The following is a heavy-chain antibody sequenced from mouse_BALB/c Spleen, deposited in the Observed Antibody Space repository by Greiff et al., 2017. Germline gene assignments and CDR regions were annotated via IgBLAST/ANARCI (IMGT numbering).Heavy chain of an antibody. CDR3: ARQNYGNYGYFDV. CDR1: GFAFSSYD. Sequence: EVKLVESGGGLVKPGGSLKLSCAASGFAFSSYDMSWVRQTPEKRLEWVAYISSGGGSTYYPDTVKGRFTISRDNAKNTLYLQMSSLKSEDTAMYYCARQNYGNYGYFDVWGAGTTVTVSS. J-gene: IGHJ1*01. D-gene: IGHD2-1*01. CDR2: ISSGGGST. V-gene: IGHV5-12-1*01.